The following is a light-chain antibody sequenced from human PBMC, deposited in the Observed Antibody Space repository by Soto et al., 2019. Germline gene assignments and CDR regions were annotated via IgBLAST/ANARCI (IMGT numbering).Light chain of an antibody. CDR1: SSNIGAGYD. J-gene: IGLJ2*01. V-gene: IGLV1-40*01. CDR2: GNS. Sequence: QSVLTQPPSVSGAPGQRVTISCTGSSSNIGAGYDVHWYQQLPGTAPKLLMFGNSNRPLGVPDRFSGSKSGTSASLAITGLQAEDEADYYCQSYDSSLSGSVFGGGTKVTVL. CDR3: QSYDSSLSGSV.